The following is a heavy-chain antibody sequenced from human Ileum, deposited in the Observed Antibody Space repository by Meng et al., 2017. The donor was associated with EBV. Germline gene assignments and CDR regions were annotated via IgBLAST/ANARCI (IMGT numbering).Heavy chain of an antibody. Sequence: QVELVQSGAEVKKPGASVKVSCKASGYTFINHGINWVRQAAGQGLESIGWMNSYTGNAGYAQKFRGRVTMTRDTSINTAYLEVISLTSEDTAVYYCARGSGAGGRDWFDPWGQGTLVTVSS. CDR3: ARGSGAGGRDWFDP. CDR2: MNSYTGNA. D-gene: IGHD3-16*01. J-gene: IGHJ5*02. V-gene: IGHV1-8*01. CDR1: GYTFINHG.